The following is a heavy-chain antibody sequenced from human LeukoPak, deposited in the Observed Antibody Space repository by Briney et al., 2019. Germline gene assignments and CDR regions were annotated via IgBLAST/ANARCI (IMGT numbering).Heavy chain of an antibody. J-gene: IGHJ4*02. CDR1: GYTLTELS. V-gene: IGHV1-24*01. CDR3: AIRHYCSSTSCYYFDY. CDR2: FDPEDGET. Sequence: ASVKVSCKVSGYTLTELSMHWVRQAPGKGLEWMGGFDPEDGETIYAQEFQGRVTMTEDTSTDTAYMELSSLRSEDTAVYYCAIRHYCSSTSCYYFDYWGQGTLVTVSS. D-gene: IGHD2-2*01.